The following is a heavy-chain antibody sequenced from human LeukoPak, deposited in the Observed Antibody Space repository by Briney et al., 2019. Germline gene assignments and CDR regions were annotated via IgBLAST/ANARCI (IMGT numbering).Heavy chain of an antibody. CDR3: ARDAVLRNIAAAGYFDN. V-gene: IGHV3-20*04. J-gene: IGHJ4*02. CDR2: IGWNGGST. CDR1: GFPFDDYG. D-gene: IGHD6-13*01. Sequence: PGGSLRLSCAASGFPFDDYGMSWVRQAPGKGLEWVSGIGWNGGSTGYADSVKGRFTISRDNAKNSLYLQMNSLRAEDTALFYCARDAVLRNIAAAGYFDNWGQGTLVTVSS.